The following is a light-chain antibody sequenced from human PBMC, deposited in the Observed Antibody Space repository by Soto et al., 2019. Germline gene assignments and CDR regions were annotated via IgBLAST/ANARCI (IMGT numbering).Light chain of an antibody. CDR1: QSVSSSY. J-gene: IGKJ1*01. CDR3: QQYGSSRT. CDR2: GAS. Sequence: EIVLTQYTGILSLSPGGRATRSCRASQSVSSSYLAWYQQKPGQAPRLLIYGASSRATGIPDRFSGSGSGTDFTLTISRLEPEDFAVYYCQQYGSSRTFGQGT. V-gene: IGKV3-20*01.